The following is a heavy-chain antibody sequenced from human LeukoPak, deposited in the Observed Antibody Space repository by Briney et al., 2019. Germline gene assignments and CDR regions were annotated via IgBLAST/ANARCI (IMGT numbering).Heavy chain of an antibody. CDR3: AKIVRVTHDAFDI. V-gene: IGHV3-30*02. CDR1: GFTLSSYG. Sequence: GGSLRLSCAASGFTLSSYGMHWVRQAPGKGLEWVAFIRYDGSNKYYADSVKGRFTISRDNSKNTLYLQMNSLRAEDTAVYYCAKIVRVTHDAFDIWGQGTMVTVSS. J-gene: IGHJ3*02. D-gene: IGHD3-16*02. CDR2: IRYDGSNK.